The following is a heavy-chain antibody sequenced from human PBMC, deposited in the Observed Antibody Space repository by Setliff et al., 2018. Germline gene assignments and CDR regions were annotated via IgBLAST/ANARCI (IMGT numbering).Heavy chain of an antibody. CDR3: ARRWETGDQDAYDI. CDR2: VSTYNGDT. D-gene: IGHD7-27*01. CDR1: GYSFTSFS. Sequence: ASVKVSCKASGYSFTSFSITWVRQAPGQGLEWLGWVSTYNGDTKSAQKFRGRVTMTTDTSTSTGYMELRSLTSDDTAVYYCARRWETGDQDAYDIWGQGTMVTVSS. J-gene: IGHJ3*02. V-gene: IGHV1-18*01.